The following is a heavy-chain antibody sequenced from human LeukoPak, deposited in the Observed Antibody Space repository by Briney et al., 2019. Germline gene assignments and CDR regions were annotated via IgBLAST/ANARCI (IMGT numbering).Heavy chain of an antibody. CDR1: GFTFSSYG. J-gene: IGHJ4*02. V-gene: IGHV3-30*02. D-gene: IGHD3-22*01. CDR3: AKRNYDSSGYIDY. CDR2: IRYDGSNK. Sequence: GGSLRLSCAASGFTFSSYGMHWVRQAPGKGLEWVAFIRYDGSNKYYADSVKGRFTISRGNSKNTLYLQMNSLRAEDTAVYYCAKRNYDSSGYIDYWGQGTLVTVSS.